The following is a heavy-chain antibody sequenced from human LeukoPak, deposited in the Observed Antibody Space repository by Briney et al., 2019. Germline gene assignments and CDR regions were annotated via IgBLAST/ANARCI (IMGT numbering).Heavy chain of an antibody. D-gene: IGHD5-18*01. CDR1: GYTFTSYY. V-gene: IGHV1-46*01. CDR3: AREDTAMVPTDY. J-gene: IGHJ4*02. Sequence: ASVKVSCKASGYTFTSYYMHWVRQAPGQGLEWMGIINPSGGSTSYAQKFQGRVTMTRDMSTSTDYMELSSLRSEDTAVYYCAREDTAMVPTDYWGQGTLVTVSS. CDR2: INPSGGST.